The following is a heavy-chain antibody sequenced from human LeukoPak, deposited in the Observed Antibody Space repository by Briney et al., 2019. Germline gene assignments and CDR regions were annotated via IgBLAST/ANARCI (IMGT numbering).Heavy chain of an antibody. J-gene: IGHJ4*02. CDR2: IYTSGST. D-gene: IGHD1-26*01. CDR1: GGSISSYY. CDR3: ARENSGSYREFDY. Sequence: SDTLSLTCTVSGGSISSYYWSWIRQPAGKGLEWIGRIYTSGSTNYNASLKSRVSMSVDTSRNQFSLNLSSVTAADTAVFYCARENSGSYREFDYWGQGTLVTVSS. V-gene: IGHV4-4*07.